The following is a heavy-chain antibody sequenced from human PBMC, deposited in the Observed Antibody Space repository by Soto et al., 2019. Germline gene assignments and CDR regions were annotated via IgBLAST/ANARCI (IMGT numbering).Heavy chain of an antibody. V-gene: IGHV4-31*03. CDR1: GGSISSGGYY. CDR2: IYYSGST. J-gene: IGHJ3*02. Sequence: PSETLSLTCTVSGGSISSGGYYWSWIRQHPGKGLEWIGYIYYSGSTYYNPSLKSRATISVDTSKNQFSLKLSSVTAADTAVYYCAVYYYGSGSYYREDDAFDIWGQGTMVTVSS. D-gene: IGHD3-10*01. CDR3: AVYYYGSGSYYREDDAFDI.